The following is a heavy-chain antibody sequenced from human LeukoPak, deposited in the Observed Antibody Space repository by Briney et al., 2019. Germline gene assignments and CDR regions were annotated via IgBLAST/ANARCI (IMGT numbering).Heavy chain of an antibody. CDR2: IYSGGST. J-gene: IGHJ4*02. D-gene: IGHD3/OR15-3a*01. Sequence: GGSLRLSCAASGFTVSSNYMSWVRQAPGKGLEWVSVIYSGGSTYYADSVKGRFTISGDNSKNTLYLQMNSLRAEDTAVYYCARADWSVHFSQYYFDYWGQGTLVTVSS. CDR3: ARADWSVHFSQYYFDY. V-gene: IGHV3-66*01. CDR1: GFTVSSNY.